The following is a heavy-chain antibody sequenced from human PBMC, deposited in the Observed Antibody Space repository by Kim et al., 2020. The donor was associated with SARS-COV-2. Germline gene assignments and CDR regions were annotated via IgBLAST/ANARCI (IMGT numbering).Heavy chain of an antibody. CDR3: AKDQGGYGILTGQAC. V-gene: IGHV3-30*18. Sequence: GGSLRLSCAASGFTFSSHDMHWVRQAPGKGLEWVAVISYDGNKIYYADSVKGRFTISRDNSKNRLYLQLNSLRPEDTALYYCAKDQGGYGILTGQACWG. D-gene: IGHD3-9*01. CDR2: ISYDGNKI. J-gene: IGHJ1*01. CDR1: GFTFSSHD.